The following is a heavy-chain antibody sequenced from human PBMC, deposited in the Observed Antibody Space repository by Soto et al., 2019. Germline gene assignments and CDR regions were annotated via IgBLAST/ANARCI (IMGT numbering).Heavy chain of an antibody. CDR3: ARDITRRYFDWLLAFDY. V-gene: IGHV1-18*01. CDR1: GYTFTSYG. Sequence: GASVKVSCKASGYTFTSYGISWVRQAPGQGLEWMGWISAYNGNTDYAQKLQGRVTMTTDASTSTAYMELRSLRSDDTAVYYCARDITRRYFDWLLAFDYWGQGTLVTVPS. CDR2: ISAYNGNT. D-gene: IGHD3-9*01. J-gene: IGHJ4*02.